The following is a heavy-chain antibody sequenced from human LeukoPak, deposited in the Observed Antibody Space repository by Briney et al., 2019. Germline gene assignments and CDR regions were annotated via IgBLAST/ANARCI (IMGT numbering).Heavy chain of an antibody. D-gene: IGHD1-26*01. CDR3: ARVVGATKEEYYFDY. V-gene: IGHV3-21*01. J-gene: IGHJ4*02. CDR2: ISSSTGYI. Sequence: GGSLRLSCAASGFTLSSYNMNWVRQAPGKGLEWVSSISSSTGYIYYADSVKGRFTISRDNAKNSLYLQMNSLRAEDTAVYYCARVVGATKEEYYFDYWGQGTLVTVSS. CDR1: GFTLSSYN.